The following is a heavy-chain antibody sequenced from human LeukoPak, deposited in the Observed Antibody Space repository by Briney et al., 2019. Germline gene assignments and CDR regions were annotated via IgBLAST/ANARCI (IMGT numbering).Heavy chain of an antibody. V-gene: IGHV3-23*01. CDR1: EFTFSKFP. D-gene: IGHD6-13*01. CDR3: ARDRVMWQQVVGPSDY. Sequence: GGSLRLSCAASEFTFSKFPMGWVRQAPGRGLEWVSAISASGDVTFHADSVRGRFTISRDNSKNTLHLQMNSLRADDAAVYYCARDRVMWQQVVGPSDYWGQGSLVTVSS. J-gene: IGHJ4*02. CDR2: ISASGDVT.